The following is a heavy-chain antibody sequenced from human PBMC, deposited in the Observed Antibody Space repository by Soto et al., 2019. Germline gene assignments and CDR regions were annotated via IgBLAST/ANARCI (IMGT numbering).Heavy chain of an antibody. Sequence: HVQLVQSGAEVKKPGASVKLSCQASEYTFTDYFIHWVRQAPGQGLAWMGLINLGGTTTTYAQKLQGRITIIRDSSTSTVYMELSSLRSADTDVYYCIGEERGLLYFDDWGQGPLVSVSS. CDR2: INLGGTTT. CDR3: IGEERGLLYFDD. CDR1: EYTFTDYF. D-gene: IGHD1-1*01. J-gene: IGHJ4*02. V-gene: IGHV1-46*03.